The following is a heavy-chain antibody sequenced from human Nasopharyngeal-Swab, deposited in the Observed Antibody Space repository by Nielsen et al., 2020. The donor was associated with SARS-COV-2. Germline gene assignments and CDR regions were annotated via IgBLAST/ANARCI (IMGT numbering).Heavy chain of an antibody. CDR1: GGSFSGYY. CDR3: ARVFPPRVIVGVTELDY. CDR2: INHSGST. D-gene: IGHD1-26*01. J-gene: IGHJ4*02. V-gene: IGHV4-34*01. Sequence: SETLFLTCAVYGGSFSGYYWSWVRQPPGKGLEWIGEINHSGSTNYNPSLKSRVTISVDTSKNQFSLRLSSVTVADTAVYYCARVFPPRVIVGVTELDYWGQGTLVTVSS.